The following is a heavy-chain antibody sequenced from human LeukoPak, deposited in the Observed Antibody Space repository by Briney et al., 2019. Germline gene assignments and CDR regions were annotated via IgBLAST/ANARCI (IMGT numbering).Heavy chain of an antibody. CDR1: GFTYSAYW. CDR2: VDNDGRGT. J-gene: IGHJ4*02. CDR3: ARDGSGSIDLDH. D-gene: IGHD3-3*01. Sequence: GGSLRLSCSASGFTYSAYWMHWVRQAPGRGLVWVSYVDNDGRGTAYVDSVKGRFTISRDNAKNTVYLQMNSLRVDDTAVYYCARDGSGSIDLDHWGQGTLVTVSS. V-gene: IGHV3-74*01.